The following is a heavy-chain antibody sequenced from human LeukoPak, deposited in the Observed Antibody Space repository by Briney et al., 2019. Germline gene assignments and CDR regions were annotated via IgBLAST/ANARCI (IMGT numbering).Heavy chain of an antibody. Sequence: NTGGSLRLSCAASGFTFSDYYMTWIRQAPGKGLEWVSYISSSGTTIYYADSVKGRFTISRDNAENSLYLQMNSLRAEDTAVYYCARPPMFDYGGNSRWFDPWGQGTLVTVSS. V-gene: IGHV3-11*04. CDR1: GFTFSDYY. CDR2: ISSSGTTI. CDR3: ARPPMFDYGGNSRWFDP. D-gene: IGHD4-23*01. J-gene: IGHJ5*02.